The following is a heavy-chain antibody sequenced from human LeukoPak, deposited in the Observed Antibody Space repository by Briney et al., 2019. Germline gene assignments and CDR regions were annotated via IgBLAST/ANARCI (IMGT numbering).Heavy chain of an antibody. D-gene: IGHD3-22*01. J-gene: IGHJ4*02. CDR3: ARGRPITMIVVVTPFDY. Sequence: ASVKVSCTASGYTFTSYDIYWVRHGPGQGLEWMGCMNTNSGNTGYEQKFKGRVTMTRNTSISTASMELSSLTSEDTAVYYCARGRPITMIVVVTPFDYWGQGTLVTVSS. V-gene: IGHV1-8*01. CDR1: GYTFTSYD. CDR2: MNTNSGNT.